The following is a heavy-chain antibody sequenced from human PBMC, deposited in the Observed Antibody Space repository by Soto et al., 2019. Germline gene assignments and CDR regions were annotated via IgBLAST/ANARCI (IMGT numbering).Heavy chain of an antibody. CDR1: GGTFSSYA. V-gene: IGHV1-69*01. D-gene: IGHD3-22*01. J-gene: IGHJ4*01. CDR2: IIPVFGIA. Sequence: QVQLVQSGAEVKKPGSSVKVSCKASGGTFSSYAINWVRQAPGQGLEWMGGIIPVFGIAHYAQKFQGRVTITADESTTTAYMELSSLRSEDTAVYFCARVIVSYSSLPLRFDFWGHGTLVNVSP. CDR3: ARVIVSYSSLPLRFDF.